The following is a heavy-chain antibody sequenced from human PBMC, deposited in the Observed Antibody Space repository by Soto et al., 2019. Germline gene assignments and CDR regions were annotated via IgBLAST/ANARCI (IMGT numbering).Heavy chain of an antibody. CDR2: IDPSDSYT. Sequence: GESLKISCKGSGYSFTSYWISWVRQMPGKGLEWMGRIDPSDSYTNYSPSFRGHVTISADKSISTAYLQWSSLKASDTAMYYCARGAGISPSHYYYGMDVWGQGTTVTVSS. CDR1: GYSFTSYW. CDR3: ARGAGISPSHYYYGMDV. V-gene: IGHV5-10-1*01. D-gene: IGHD6-19*01. J-gene: IGHJ6*02.